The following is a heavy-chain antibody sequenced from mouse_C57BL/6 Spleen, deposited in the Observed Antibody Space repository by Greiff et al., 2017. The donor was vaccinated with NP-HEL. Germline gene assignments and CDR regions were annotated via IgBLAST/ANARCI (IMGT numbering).Heavy chain of an antibody. J-gene: IGHJ1*03. CDR3: ARPYYYGSSQGYFDV. Sequence: EVQVVESGGDLVKPGGSLKLSCAASGFTFSSYGMCWVRQTPDKRLEWVATISSGGSYTYYPDSVKGRFTISRDNAKNTLYLQMSSLKSEDTAMYYCARPYYYGSSQGYFDVWGTGTTVTVSS. D-gene: IGHD1-1*01. CDR2: ISSGGSYT. V-gene: IGHV5-6*01. CDR1: GFTFSSYG.